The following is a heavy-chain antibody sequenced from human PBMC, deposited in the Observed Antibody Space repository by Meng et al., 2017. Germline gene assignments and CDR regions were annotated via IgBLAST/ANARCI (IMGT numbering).Heavy chain of an antibody. CDR1: GYTLTELS. D-gene: IGHD6-19*01. V-gene: IGHV1-24*01. Sequence: ASVKVSCKVSGYTLTELSMHWVRQAPGKGLEWMGGFDPEDGETIYAQKFQGRVTMTEDTSTDTAYMELSSLRSEDTAVYYCAIRGAAVAGTLFDYWGQGTLVTGSS. CDR3: AIRGAAVAGTLFDY. J-gene: IGHJ4*02. CDR2: FDPEDGET.